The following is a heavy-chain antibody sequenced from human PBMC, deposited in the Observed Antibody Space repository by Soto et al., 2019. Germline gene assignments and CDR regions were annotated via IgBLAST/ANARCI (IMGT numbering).Heavy chain of an antibody. CDR3: ANFYYDSSGTTVGFDP. CDR2: ISYDRSNK. V-gene: IGHV3-30*18. D-gene: IGHD3-22*01. J-gene: IGHJ5*02. Sequence: QVQLVESGGGVVQPGRSLRLSCATSGFTFSNYAMHWVRQAPGKGLEWVAVISYDRSNKYYADSVKGRFTISRDNSKNTLYLQMNSLRAEDTAVYYCANFYYDSSGTTVGFDPWGQGTLVTVSS. CDR1: GFTFSNYA.